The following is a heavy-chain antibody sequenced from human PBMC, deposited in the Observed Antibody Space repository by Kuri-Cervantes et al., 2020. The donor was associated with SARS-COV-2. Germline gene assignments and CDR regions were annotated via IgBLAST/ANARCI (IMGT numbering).Heavy chain of an antibody. Sequence: LRLSCTVSGGSISSGSYYWSWIRQPAGKGLEWIGRIYTSGSTSYNPSLKSRVTISVDTSKNQFSLKLSSVTAADTAVYYCARGGRTRNSYYFDYWGQGTLVTVSS. J-gene: IGHJ4*02. D-gene: IGHD3-10*01. CDR2: IYTSGST. V-gene: IGHV4-61*02. CDR1: GGSISSGSYY. CDR3: ARGGRTRNSYYFDY.